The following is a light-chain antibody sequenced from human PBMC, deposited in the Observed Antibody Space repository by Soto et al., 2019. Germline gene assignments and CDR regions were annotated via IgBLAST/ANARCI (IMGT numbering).Light chain of an antibody. J-gene: IGKJ5*01. CDR2: GVS. CDR3: QQYVNSPPCT. V-gene: IGKV3-20*01. CDR1: QSVSSSY. Sequence: EIVLTQSPATLSLSPGERATLSCRASQSVSSSYLAWYQQKPDQAPRLLIYGVSSRATGIPDRFSGRGSGRTVTIPISRMEPEDFAVYYCQQYVNSPPCTFGQGTRLEIK.